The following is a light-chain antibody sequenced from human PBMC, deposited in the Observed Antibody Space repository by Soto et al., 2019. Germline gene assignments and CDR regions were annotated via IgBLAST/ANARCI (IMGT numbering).Light chain of an antibody. CDR1: KNDSGVYDF. CDR3: KSYAGSNTYV. J-gene: IGLJ1*01. CDR2: EVV. Sequence: SGLTQPPSGSGSPGRSVTMSCTGTKNDSGVYDFVSWYQHHPGKAPRLIIYEVVQRPSGVPDRFSGSKSGNTASLTVSGLPAADEADYFCKSYAGSNTYVFGSGTKV. V-gene: IGLV2-8*01.